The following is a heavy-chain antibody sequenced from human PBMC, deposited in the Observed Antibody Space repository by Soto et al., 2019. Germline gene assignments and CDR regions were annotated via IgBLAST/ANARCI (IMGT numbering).Heavy chain of an antibody. Sequence: ASVKVSCKASGGTFSSYAISWVRQAPGQGLEWMGWISAYNGNTNYAQKLQGRVTMTTDTSTSTAYMELRSLRSDDTAVYYCASSAVNNYYYYMDVWGKGTTVTVSS. CDR2: ISAYNGNT. J-gene: IGHJ6*03. V-gene: IGHV1-18*01. CDR1: GGTFSSYA. D-gene: IGHD4-4*01. CDR3: ASSAVNNYYYYMDV.